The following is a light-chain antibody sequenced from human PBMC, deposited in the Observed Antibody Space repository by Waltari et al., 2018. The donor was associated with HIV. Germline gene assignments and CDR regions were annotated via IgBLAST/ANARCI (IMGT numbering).Light chain of an antibody. V-gene: IGLV2-14*01. CDR3: SSYSSTDNLL. Sequence: QSALTQPASVSGSPGQSITISCTGANSDIGLYNLVSWYQPHPGKAPQLVIYAVHTRPSGVSDRFSGSKSGNTASLTISSLQAEDEGDYCCSSYSSTDNLLFGGGTKLTVL. CDR2: AVH. CDR1: NSDIGLYNL. J-gene: IGLJ2*01.